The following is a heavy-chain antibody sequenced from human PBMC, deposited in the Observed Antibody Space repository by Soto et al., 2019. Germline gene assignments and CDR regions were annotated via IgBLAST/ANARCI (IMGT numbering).Heavy chain of an antibody. CDR1: GDSVSSDRYF. Sequence: SETLSLTCSVSGDSVSSDRYFWTWIRQPPGKGLEWIAYIPYTGDTNYNPSLKSRVTISVDTSRNQFSLTLTSVTAADTAVYFCARIVVGATVDLWGQGSLVTVSS. V-gene: IGHV4-61*01. CDR3: ARIVVGATVDL. D-gene: IGHD1-26*01. J-gene: IGHJ5*02. CDR2: IPYTGDT.